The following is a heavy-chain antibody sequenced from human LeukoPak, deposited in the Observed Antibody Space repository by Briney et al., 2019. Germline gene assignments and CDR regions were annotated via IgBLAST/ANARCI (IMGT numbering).Heavy chain of an antibody. V-gene: IGHV1-18*01. Sequence: ASVKVSCKASGYTFTSYGISWVRQAPGQGLEWMGWISAYNGNTNYAKKLQGRVTMTTDTSTSTAYMELRSLRSDDTAVYYCARSAAGTRIDYYYGMDVWGQGTTVTVSS. D-gene: IGHD6-13*01. CDR3: ARSAAGTRIDYYYGMDV. J-gene: IGHJ6*02. CDR2: ISAYNGNT. CDR1: GYTFTSYG.